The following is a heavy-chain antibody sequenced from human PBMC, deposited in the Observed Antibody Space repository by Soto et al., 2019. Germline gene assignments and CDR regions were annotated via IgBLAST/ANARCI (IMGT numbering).Heavy chain of an antibody. Sequence: SVKVSCKASGYTFTIYGISWVRQAPGQGLEYMGCINPNNGGTRHAQKFQGRVTMIRDTAISTVYMDLSSLTYDDRAVYYCARKDSSTSLAYWGQGTLVTVSS. D-gene: IGHD1-26*01. V-gene: IGHV1-2*02. CDR3: ARKDSSTSLAY. J-gene: IGHJ4*02. CDR2: INPNNGGT. CDR1: GYTFTIYG.